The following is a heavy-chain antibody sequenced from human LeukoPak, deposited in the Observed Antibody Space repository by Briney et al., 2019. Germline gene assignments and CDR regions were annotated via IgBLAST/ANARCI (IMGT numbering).Heavy chain of an antibody. CDR3: ALAARYYYYTMDV. D-gene: IGHD6-6*01. CDR1: GYTFTNYY. Sequence: ASVKVSCKASGYTFTNYYMHWVRQAPGQGLEWMGIINPSGGSTSHTQKFQGRVTLTRDTSTGTVYMELSSLRSEDTAVYYCALAARYYYYTMDVWSQGTTVTVSS. V-gene: IGHV1-46*01. J-gene: IGHJ6*02. CDR2: INPSGGST.